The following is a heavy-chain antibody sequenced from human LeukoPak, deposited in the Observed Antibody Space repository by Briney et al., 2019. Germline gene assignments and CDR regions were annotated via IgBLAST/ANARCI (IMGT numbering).Heavy chain of an antibody. CDR2: IYHSGST. CDR3: ARGVTMVRGAAYFDY. Sequence: SETLSLTCAVSGYSISSGYYWGWIRQPPGKGLEWIGSIYHSGSTYYNPSLKSRVTISVDTSKNQFSLKLSSVTAADTAVYYCARGVTMVRGAAYFDYWGQGTPVTVSS. CDR1: GYSISSGYY. V-gene: IGHV4-38-2*01. J-gene: IGHJ4*02. D-gene: IGHD3-10*01.